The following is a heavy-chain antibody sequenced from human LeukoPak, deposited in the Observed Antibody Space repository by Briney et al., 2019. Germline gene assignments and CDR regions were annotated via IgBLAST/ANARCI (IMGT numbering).Heavy chain of an antibody. CDR1: GFTFSGYA. CDR3: AKSGTITTSFDY. CDR2: ISGSGGST. D-gene: IGHD3-22*01. J-gene: IGHJ4*02. V-gene: IGHV3-23*01. Sequence: GGSLRLSCAASGFTFSGYAMSWVRQAPGKGLEWVSAISGSGGSTYYADSVKGRSTISRDNSKNTLYVQMNSLRAEDTAVYYCAKSGTITTSFDYWGQGTLVTVSS.